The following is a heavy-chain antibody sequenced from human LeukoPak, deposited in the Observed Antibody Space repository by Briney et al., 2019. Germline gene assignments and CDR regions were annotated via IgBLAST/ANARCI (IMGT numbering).Heavy chain of an antibody. J-gene: IGHJ4*02. Sequence: SGTLSLTCTVSGGSISSHYWSWIRQPPGKTLEWIGYIYYSGSTNYNPSLRSRVTISVDSSKNQFSLKLSSVTAADTAVYYCARGSGQWGFDSWGQGTLVTVSS. V-gene: IGHV4-59*11. CDR2: IYYSGST. CDR3: ARGSGQWGFDS. CDR1: GGSISSHY. D-gene: IGHD3-10*01.